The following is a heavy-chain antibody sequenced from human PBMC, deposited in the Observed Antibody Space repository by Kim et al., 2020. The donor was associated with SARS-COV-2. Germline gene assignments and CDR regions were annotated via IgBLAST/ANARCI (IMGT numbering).Heavy chain of an antibody. J-gene: IGHJ5*02. Sequence: SETLSLTCTVSGGSISSSSYYWGWIRQPPGKGLEWIGSIYYSGSTYYNPSLKSRVTISVDTSKNQFSLKLSSVTAADTAVYYCARHGATVTTGWFDPWGQGTLVTVSS. V-gene: IGHV4-39*01. CDR2: IYYSGST. CDR3: ARHGATVTTGWFDP. D-gene: IGHD4-17*01. CDR1: GGSISSSSYY.